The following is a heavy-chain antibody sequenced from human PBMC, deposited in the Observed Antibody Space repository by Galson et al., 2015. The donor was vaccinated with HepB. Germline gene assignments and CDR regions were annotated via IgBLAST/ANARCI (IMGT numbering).Heavy chain of an antibody. D-gene: IGHD3-10*01. J-gene: IGHJ4*02. CDR3: ARGLVMVRGVSDY. Sequence: SVKVSCKASGYTFTSYDINWVRQATGQGLEWMGWMNPNSGNTGYAQKFQGRVTRTRNTSISTAYMELSSLRSEDTAVYYCARGLVMVRGVSDYWGQGTLVTVSS. V-gene: IGHV1-8*01. CDR2: MNPNSGNT. CDR1: GYTFTSYD.